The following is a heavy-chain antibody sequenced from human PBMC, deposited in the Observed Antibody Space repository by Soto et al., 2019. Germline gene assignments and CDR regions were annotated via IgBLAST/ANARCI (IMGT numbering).Heavy chain of an antibody. J-gene: IGHJ5*02. V-gene: IGHV3-23*01. D-gene: IGHD4-4*01. Sequence: GGSLRLSCAASGFTFSSYAMSWVRQAPGKGLEWVSAISGSGGSTYYADSVKGRFTISRDNSKNTLYLQMNSLRAEDTAVYYCVKGRYSNSVRWFDPWGQGTLVTVS. CDR1: GFTFSSYA. CDR3: VKGRYSNSVRWFDP. CDR2: ISGSGGST.